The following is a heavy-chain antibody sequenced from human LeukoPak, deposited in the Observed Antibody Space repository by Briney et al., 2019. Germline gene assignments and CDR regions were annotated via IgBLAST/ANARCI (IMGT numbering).Heavy chain of an antibody. CDR3: ARGCEGGSSTLLHS. CDR2: INAGGSST. Sequence: GGSLRLSCAASGFTFSSYPMTWVRQPPGKGLEWVSTINAGGSSTYYADSVRGRFTISRDNSKSTLFLQMNSLRVDDTAVYYCARGCEGGSSTLLHSWGQGTLLTVSS. D-gene: IGHD1-26*01. J-gene: IGHJ4*02. V-gene: IGHV3-23*01. CDR1: GFTFSSYP.